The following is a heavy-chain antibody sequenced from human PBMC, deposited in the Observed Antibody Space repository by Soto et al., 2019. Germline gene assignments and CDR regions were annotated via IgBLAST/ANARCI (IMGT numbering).Heavy chain of an antibody. J-gene: IGHJ4*02. CDR3: AHLVTLGLGYCSGGSCYYFDY. CDR2: IYWDDDK. Sequence: SGPTLVNPTQTLTLTCTFSGFSLSTSGVGVGWIRQPPGKALEWPALIYWDDDKRYSPSLKSRLTITKDTSKNQVVLTMTNMDPVDTATYYCAHLVTLGLGYCSGGSCYYFDYWGQGTLVTVSS. CDR1: GFSLSTSGVG. D-gene: IGHD2-15*01. V-gene: IGHV2-5*02.